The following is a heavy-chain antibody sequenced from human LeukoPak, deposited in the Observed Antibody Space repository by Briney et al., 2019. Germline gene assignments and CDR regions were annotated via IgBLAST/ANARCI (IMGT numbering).Heavy chain of an antibody. CDR1: GFNFSNKW. Sequence: GGSLRLSCAASGFNFSNKWMNWVRLAPGKGLECVANIKQDETEKYYVDSVKGRFTISRDNAKNSLYLPMNSLRAEDTAVYYCARGSGMDVWGQGTTVTVSS. J-gene: IGHJ6*02. V-gene: IGHV3-7*05. CDR2: IKQDETEK. CDR3: ARGSGMDV.